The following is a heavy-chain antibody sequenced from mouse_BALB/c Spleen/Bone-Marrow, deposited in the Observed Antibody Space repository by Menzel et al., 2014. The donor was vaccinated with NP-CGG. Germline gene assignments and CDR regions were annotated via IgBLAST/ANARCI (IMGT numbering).Heavy chain of an antibody. Sequence: EVKLMESGGGLVQPGGSRKVSCAASGFTFSSFGMHWVRQAPEKGLEWVAYISSGSSTIYYADTVKGRFTISRDIPTNTLFLTMTSLRSEDTSMYYCARSTMITTGYYDAMDYWGQGTSVTVSS. V-gene: IGHV5-17*02. CDR3: ARSTMITTGYYDAMDY. CDR2: ISSGSSTI. D-gene: IGHD2-4*01. J-gene: IGHJ4*01. CDR1: GFTFSSFG.